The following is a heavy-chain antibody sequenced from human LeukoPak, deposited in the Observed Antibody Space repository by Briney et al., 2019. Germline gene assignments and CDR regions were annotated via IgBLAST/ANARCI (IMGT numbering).Heavy chain of an antibody. Sequence: GGSLRLSCSASGFSFSNYWMSWVRQCPGTGLEWVANMKQDGSEKSNVDSVKARFTISRDNAKTSLYLQMNSLRAEDAAVYYCAGDTNGPDYWGQGILVTVSS. V-gene: IGHV3-7*01. CDR3: AGDTNGPDY. CDR1: GFSFSNYW. J-gene: IGHJ4*02. D-gene: IGHD2-8*01. CDR2: MKQDGSEK.